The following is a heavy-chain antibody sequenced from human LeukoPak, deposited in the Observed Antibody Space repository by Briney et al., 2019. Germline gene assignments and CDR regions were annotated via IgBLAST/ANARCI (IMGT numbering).Heavy chain of an antibody. V-gene: IGHV3-7*01. J-gene: IGHJ4*02. CDR3: ARDAGYGGNSDY. CDR2: INKDGSDK. Sequence: GGSLGLSCAASGFTFNMYWMTWVRQAPGKGLESVAYINKDGSDKYYVDSVKGRFTVSRDNAKNSLYLQMNSLRAEDTAVYYCARDAGYGGNSDYWGQGTLVTVSS. CDR1: GFTFNMYW. D-gene: IGHD4-23*01.